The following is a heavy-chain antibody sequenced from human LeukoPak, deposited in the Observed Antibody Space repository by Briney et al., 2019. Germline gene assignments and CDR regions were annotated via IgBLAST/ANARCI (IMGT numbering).Heavy chain of an antibody. CDR3: ARELGSYSSSSQGDY. D-gene: IGHD6-6*01. J-gene: IGHJ4*02. CDR2: ISGSDGST. V-gene: IGHV3-23*01. CDR1: GFTFSSYA. Sequence: GFLRLSCAASGFTFSSYAMSWVRQAPGKGLEWVSAISGSDGSTYYADSVKGRFTISRDNSKNTLYLQMNSLRAEDTAVYYCARELGSYSSSSQGDYLGQGTLVTVSS.